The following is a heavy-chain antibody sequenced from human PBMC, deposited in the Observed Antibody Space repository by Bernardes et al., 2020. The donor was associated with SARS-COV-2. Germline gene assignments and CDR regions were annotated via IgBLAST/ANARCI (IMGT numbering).Heavy chain of an antibody. D-gene: IGHD2-15*01. CDR3: ARAHGFYCSGGSCYSLSMDV. Sequence: GGSLRLSCTASGFTFSSYGMHWVRQAPGKGLEWVAVISYDGSNKYYADSVKGRFTISRDNSKNTLSLQMNSLRDEDTAVYYCARAHGFYCSGGSCYSLSMDVWGQGTTVTVSS. CDR1: GFTFSSYG. CDR2: ISYDGSNK. J-gene: IGHJ6*02. V-gene: IGHV3-30*03.